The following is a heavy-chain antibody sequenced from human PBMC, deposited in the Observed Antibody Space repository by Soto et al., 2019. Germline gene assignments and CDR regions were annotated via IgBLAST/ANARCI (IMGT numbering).Heavy chain of an antibody. J-gene: IGHJ5*01. V-gene: IGHV3-74*01. D-gene: IGHD3-10*01. CDR2: INSDGSRT. Sequence: PGGSLSPSCAASGSTFISYWIHWVRQAPGKGLVWVSRINSDGSRTTYADSVKGRFTISRDNAKNMLHLQMNSLRAEDTAVYYCAKDHGTYGPNWIDSWGQGTLVTVSS. CDR3: AKDHGTYGPNWIDS. CDR1: GSTFISYW.